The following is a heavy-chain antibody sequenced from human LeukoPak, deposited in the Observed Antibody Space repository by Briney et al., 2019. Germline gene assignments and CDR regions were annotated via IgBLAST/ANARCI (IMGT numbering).Heavy chain of an antibody. J-gene: IGHJ4*02. D-gene: IGHD6-19*01. CDR1: GGTFSSYA. CDR2: IIPIFGTA. V-gene: IGHV1-69*01. CDR3: ARDAGYSSGPRYFDY. Sequence: ASVKVSCKASGGTFSSYAISWVRQAPGQGLEWMGGIIPIFGTANYAQKFQGRVTITADESTSTAYMELSSLRSEDTAAYYCARDAGYSSGPRYFDYWGQGTLVTVSS.